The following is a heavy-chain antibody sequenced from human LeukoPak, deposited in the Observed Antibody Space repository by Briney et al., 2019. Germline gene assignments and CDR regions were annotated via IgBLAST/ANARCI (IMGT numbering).Heavy chain of an antibody. D-gene: IGHD3-3*01. CDR1: GFTFSSYS. J-gene: IGHJ4*02. V-gene: IGHV3-21*01. CDR3: ARDPHYDFWSGYYPPDY. Sequence: PGGSLRLSCAASGFTFSSYSMNWVRQAPGKGLEWVSSISSSSSYICYADSVKGRFTISRDNAKNSLYLQMNSLRAEDTAVYYCARDPHYDFWSGYYPPDYWGQGTLVTVSS. CDR2: ISSSSSYI.